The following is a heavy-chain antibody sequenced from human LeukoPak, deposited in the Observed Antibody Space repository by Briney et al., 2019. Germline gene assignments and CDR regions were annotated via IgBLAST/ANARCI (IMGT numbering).Heavy chain of an antibody. D-gene: IGHD5-18*01. V-gene: IGHV4-34*01. CDR3: ARQPWIQQWLIDY. J-gene: IGHJ4*02. CDR1: GGSFSGYY. Sequence: SETLSLTCAVYGGSFSGYYWSWIRQPPGKGLEWIGEINHSGSTNYNPSLKSRVTISVDTSKNQFSLKLSSVTAADTAVYYCARQPWIQQWLIDYWGQGTLVTVSS. CDR2: INHSGST.